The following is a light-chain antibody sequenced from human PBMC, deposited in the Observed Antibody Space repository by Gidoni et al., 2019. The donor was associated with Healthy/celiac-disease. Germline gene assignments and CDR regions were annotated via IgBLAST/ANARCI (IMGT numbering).Light chain of an antibody. V-gene: IGLV2-14*01. Sequence: QSALPQLASVSGSPGQAITISCTGTSSDVGGYNYVYWYQQHPGKAPKLMVYDVSNRPSGVSNRFSGSKAGNTASLTISGLQAEDEAEYYSSSYTSSSTWVFGGGTKLTVL. CDR3: SSYTSSSTWV. CDR1: SSDVGGYNY. CDR2: DVS. J-gene: IGLJ3*02.